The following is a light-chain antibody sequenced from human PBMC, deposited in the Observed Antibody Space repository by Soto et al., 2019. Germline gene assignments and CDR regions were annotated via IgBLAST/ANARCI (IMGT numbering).Light chain of an antibody. J-gene: IGLJ7*01. V-gene: IGLV2-23*02. CDR1: SSDVGSHNL. Sequence: QSALTQLASVSGSPGQSITISCTGTSSDVGSHNLVSWYQQHPGQAPKLMIYEVSKRPLGVSARLSASKSGNTASLTISGLQAEDEADYYCCSYGGSRAVFGGGTQLTVL. CDR2: EVS. CDR3: CSYGGSRAV.